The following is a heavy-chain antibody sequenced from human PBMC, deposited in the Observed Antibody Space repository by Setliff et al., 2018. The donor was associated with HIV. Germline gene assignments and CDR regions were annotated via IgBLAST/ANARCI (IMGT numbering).Heavy chain of an antibody. J-gene: IGHJ6*03. CDR1: GYTFTGYY. CDR2: INPNSGGT. V-gene: IGHV1-2*02. D-gene: IGHD2-15*01. CDR3: ARGIDILVKMGIYYHYMDV. Sequence: ASVKVSCKASGYTFTGYYMHWVRQAPGQGLGWMGWINPNSGGTHYAQKFQGRVNMTRDTSTGIGYMELNSLRADDTAVYYCARGIDILVKMGIYYHYMDVWGKGTTVTVSS.